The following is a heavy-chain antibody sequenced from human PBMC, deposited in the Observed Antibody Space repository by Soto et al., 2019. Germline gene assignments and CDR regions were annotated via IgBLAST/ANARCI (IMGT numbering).Heavy chain of an antibody. CDR2: IKQDGSAK. J-gene: IGHJ4*02. CDR3: ASWLKTSGWYVLLEGSFDY. D-gene: IGHD6-19*01. Sequence: EVQLVESGGGLVQPGGSMRLSCAASGFPFSSYWMTWVRQAPGKGLEWVANIKQDGSAKYYVDYVKGRFTISRDNAKNSLYLQMNSLRAEDTAVYYCASWLKTSGWYVLLEGSFDYWGQGTLVTVSS. V-gene: IGHV3-7*01. CDR1: GFPFSSYW.